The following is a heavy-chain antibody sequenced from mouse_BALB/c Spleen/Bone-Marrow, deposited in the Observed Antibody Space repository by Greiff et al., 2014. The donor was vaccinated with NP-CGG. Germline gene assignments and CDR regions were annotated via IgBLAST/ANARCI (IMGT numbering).Heavy chain of an antibody. J-gene: IGHJ4*01. CDR1: EYEFPSHD. CDR3: ARHRYEYDGAMDY. CDR2: INSDGGST. V-gene: IGHV5-2*01. Sequence: VQRQQSGGGLVQPGESLKLSCESDEYEFPSHDMSWVRKTPEKRLELVGAINSDGGSTYYPDTMERRFIITRDNTKKTLYLQMSSRRSEDAALYYCARHRYEYDGAMDYWGQGTSVTVSS. D-gene: IGHD2-4*01.